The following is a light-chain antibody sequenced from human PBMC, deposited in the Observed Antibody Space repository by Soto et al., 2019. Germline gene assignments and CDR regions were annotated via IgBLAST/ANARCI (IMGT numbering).Light chain of an antibody. CDR2: ESS. Sequence: DIQMTQSPSTLSASVGDRVTITCRASQSVGSWLAWYQQKPGKAPKFLMYESSSLESGVPSRFSGSGSGTEFTLASSSLHPDFFATYYCQPYNSYPRTFGRGTKVEIK. V-gene: IGKV1-5*01. CDR3: QPYNSYPRT. J-gene: IGKJ1*01. CDR1: QSVGSW.